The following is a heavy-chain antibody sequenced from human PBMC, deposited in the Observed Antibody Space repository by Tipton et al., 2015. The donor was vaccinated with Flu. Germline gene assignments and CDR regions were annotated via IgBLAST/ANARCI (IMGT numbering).Heavy chain of an antibody. Sequence: TLSLTCTVSGGSISSYTYYWGWIRQSLGTGLEWIGSIYYSGSTYYNPSLKSRVTMSIDTSKNQFSLKLTSVTAADTAVYYCAKEGSYNILTNYYNKGVDPWGQGTLVTVSS. CDR1: GGSISSYTYY. D-gene: IGHD3-9*01. J-gene: IGHJ5*02. V-gene: IGHV4-39*07. CDR2: IYYSGST. CDR3: AKEGSYNILTNYYNKGVDP.